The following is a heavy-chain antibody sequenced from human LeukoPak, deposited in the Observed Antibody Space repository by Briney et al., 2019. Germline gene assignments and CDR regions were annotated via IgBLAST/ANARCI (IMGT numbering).Heavy chain of an antibody. D-gene: IGHD1-1*01. CDR3: ARDDDRNWLDP. V-gene: IGHV1-18*01. Sequence: ASVKVSCKTSGYTFTSYGISWVRQAPGQGLEWMGWISPSNGHTTYAQKLQGRVTMTTDTSTSTAYMELRSLRSDDPAVYYCARDDDRNWLDPWGQGTLVTVSS. CDR2: ISPSNGHT. CDR1: GYTFTSYG. J-gene: IGHJ5*02.